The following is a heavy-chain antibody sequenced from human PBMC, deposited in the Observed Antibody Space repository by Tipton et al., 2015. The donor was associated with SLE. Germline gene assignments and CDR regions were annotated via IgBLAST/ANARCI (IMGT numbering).Heavy chain of an antibody. CDR1: GGSISNFY. Sequence: TLSLTCTVSGGSISNFYWSWIRQPPGKGLEWIGYIHSSGTTNYNASLETRLTISVDTSKNQFSLKLNSMTAADTAVYYCARGSRWFGKLYPHGFDIWGQGTMVTVSS. V-gene: IGHV4-59*01. CDR3: ARGSRWFGKLYPHGFDI. CDR2: IHSSGTT. D-gene: IGHD3-10*01. J-gene: IGHJ3*02.